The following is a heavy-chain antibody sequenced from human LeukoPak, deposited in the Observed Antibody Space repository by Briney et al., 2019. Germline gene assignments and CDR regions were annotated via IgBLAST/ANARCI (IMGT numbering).Heavy chain of an antibody. D-gene: IGHD2-15*01. V-gene: IGHV3-21*01. CDR2: ISSSNNYI. CDR1: GFTLSDYS. Sequence: PGGSLRLSCAASGFTLSDYSMNWVRQAPGKGLEWVSSISSSNNYIYYADSVKGRFTISRDNAKNSLHLQMNSLRAEDTAVYYCARRESVSHSLPFDYWGQGTLVTVSS. J-gene: IGHJ4*02. CDR3: ARRESVSHSLPFDY.